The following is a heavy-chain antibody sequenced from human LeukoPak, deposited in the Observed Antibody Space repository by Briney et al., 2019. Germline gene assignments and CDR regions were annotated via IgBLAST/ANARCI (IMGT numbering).Heavy chain of an antibody. J-gene: IGHJ4*02. Sequence: ASVKVSCKASGYTFTGYYMHWVRQAPGQGLEWMGWIYPNSGGTNYAQKFQGRVTMTRDTSISTAYMELSRLRSDDTAVYYCAREARDGYNYYFDYWGQGTLVTVSS. CDR2: IYPNSGGT. CDR3: AREARDGYNYYFDY. V-gene: IGHV1-2*02. CDR1: GYTFTGYY. D-gene: IGHD5-24*01.